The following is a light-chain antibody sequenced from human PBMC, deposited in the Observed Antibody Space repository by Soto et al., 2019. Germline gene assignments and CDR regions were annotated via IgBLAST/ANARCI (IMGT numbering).Light chain of an antibody. CDR2: GAS. Sequence: EILLTQSPGSLSVFPGERASLSCRASQNVNNRLAWYQQKAGQAPRLLISGASSRATGIPDRFSGSGSGTDFTLTISRLESDDFATYYCQQYNTYSPERTFGQGTKVDIK. J-gene: IGKJ1*01. CDR1: QNVNNR. CDR3: QQYNTYSPERT. V-gene: IGKV3D-15*01.